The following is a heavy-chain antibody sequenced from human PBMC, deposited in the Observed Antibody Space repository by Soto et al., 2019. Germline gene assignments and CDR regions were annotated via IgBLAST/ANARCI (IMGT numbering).Heavy chain of an antibody. Sequence: QVQLVQSGAEVKEPGSSVKVSCRASGGTFSSYAISWVRQAPGQGLEWMGGIIPIFGTANYAQKFQGRVTITADESTSTAYMELSSLRSEDTAVYYCARDSSGPAYYYYYYGMDVCRQGTTVTVSS. D-gene: IGHD6-19*01. CDR3: ARDSSGPAYYYYYYGMDV. CDR1: GGTFSSYA. J-gene: IGHJ6*02. CDR2: IIPIFGTA. V-gene: IGHV1-69*01.